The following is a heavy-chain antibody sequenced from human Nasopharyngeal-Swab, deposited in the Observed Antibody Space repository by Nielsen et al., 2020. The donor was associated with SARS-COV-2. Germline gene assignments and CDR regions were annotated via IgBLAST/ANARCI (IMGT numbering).Heavy chain of an antibody. V-gene: IGHV3-23*01. D-gene: IGHD1-26*01. CDR3: VIGGKGYSGKNRHDYFYGMDV. CDR2: INTGCGST. J-gene: IGHJ6*02. Sequence: GESLKISCAASGFTLITYAMTWVRQAPGKGLEWVSSINTGCGSTYYADSVKGRFTISRDNSKNTLYLQMNSLRAEDTAMYYCVIGGKGYSGKNRHDYFYGMDVWGQGTTVTVSS. CDR1: GFTLITYA.